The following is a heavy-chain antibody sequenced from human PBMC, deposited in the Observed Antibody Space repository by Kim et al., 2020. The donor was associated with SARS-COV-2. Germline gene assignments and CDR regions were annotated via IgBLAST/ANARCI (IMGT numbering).Heavy chain of an antibody. J-gene: IGHJ4*02. D-gene: IGHD2-2*01. CDR3: AGICGTTSCSDDY. Sequence: YADSGRGRFTTSRYNPKSTVYLQMNSLRAEDTAVYYCAGICGTTSCSDDYWGQGTLVTVSS. V-gene: IGHV3-23*01.